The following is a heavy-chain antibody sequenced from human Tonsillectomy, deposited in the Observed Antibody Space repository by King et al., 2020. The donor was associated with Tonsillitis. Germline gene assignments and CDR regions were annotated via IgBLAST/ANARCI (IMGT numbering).Heavy chain of an antibody. D-gene: IGHD4-17*01. CDR1: GYTFTDYF. CDR2: VNPKSGVT. Sequence: VQLVESGAEVKKPGASVRVSCTASGYTFTDYFLHWVRQAPGQGLEWMGWVNPKSGVTNHAQMFRGRVTVTRDTSISTAYMELSSLRSDDTAVYYCARFITLTTTWGLDSWGQGTLVTVSS. V-gene: IGHV1-2*02. J-gene: IGHJ4*02. CDR3: ARFITLTTTWGLDS.